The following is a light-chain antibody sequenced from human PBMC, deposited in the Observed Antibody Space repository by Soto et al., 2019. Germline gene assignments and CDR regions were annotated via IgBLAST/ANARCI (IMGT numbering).Light chain of an antibody. J-gene: IGKJ2*01. CDR2: DAS. CDR1: ESVYTY. CDR3: QQRSKWLYT. Sequence: EIVLTQSPATLSLSPGERATLSCRASESVYTYLAWYQQKAGQAPRLLIWDASKRATGIPPRFSGGGSGTDFTLTISSLEPEDFAVYYCQQRSKWLYTFGQGTNLEIK. V-gene: IGKV3-11*01.